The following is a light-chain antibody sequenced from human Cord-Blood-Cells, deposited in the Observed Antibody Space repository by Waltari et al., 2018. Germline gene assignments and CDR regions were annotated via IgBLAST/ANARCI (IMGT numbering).Light chain of an antibody. CDR3: QQRSNWLT. V-gene: IGKV3-11*01. Sequence: EIVLTQSPVTLSLSPGDRATLSCSARQSVSSYSACYQQKPGQALRLLIYDASNEATGIPARFSSSGSATDFTLTISSLEHEDFAVYYCQQRSNWLTFGEGTKVEIK. CDR2: DAS. J-gene: IGKJ4*01. CDR1: QSVSSY.